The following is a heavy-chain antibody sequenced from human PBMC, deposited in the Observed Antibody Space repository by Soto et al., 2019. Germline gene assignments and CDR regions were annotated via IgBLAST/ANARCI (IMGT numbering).Heavy chain of an antibody. CDR2: IYHSGNT. CDR3: TRGGYYNSSGFSSFDY. Sequence: PSETLSLTCTVSGGFISSGGYSWSWIRQPPGKGLEWIGEIYHSGNTNYNPSLKSRLIISVDTSKNQLSLHLSYVTAADTAVYYCTRGGYYNSSGFSSFDYWGQGALVPVSS. CDR1: GGFISSGGYS. D-gene: IGHD3-22*01. V-gene: IGHV4-30-2*01. J-gene: IGHJ4*02.